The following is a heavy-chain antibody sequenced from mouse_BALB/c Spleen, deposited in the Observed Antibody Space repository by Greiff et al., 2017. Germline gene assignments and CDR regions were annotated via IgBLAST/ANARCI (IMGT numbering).Heavy chain of an antibody. Sequence: VQLQQSGAELAKPGASVKMSCKASGYTFTSYWMHWVNQRPGQGLEWIGYINPSTGYTEYNQKFKDKATLTADKSSSTAYMQLSSLTSEDSAVYYCARRGNSPYAMDYWGQGTSVTVSS. CDR3: ARRGNSPYAMDY. J-gene: IGHJ4*01. D-gene: IGHD2-1*01. CDR2: INPSTGYT. V-gene: IGHV1-7*01. CDR1: GYTFTSYW.